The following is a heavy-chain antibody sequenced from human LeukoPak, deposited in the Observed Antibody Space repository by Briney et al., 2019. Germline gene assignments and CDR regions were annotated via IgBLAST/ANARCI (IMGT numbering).Heavy chain of an antibody. Sequence: GGSLRPSCAASGFTFSNYWMHWVRQAPGKGLEWVSRINERATIISYADSVKGRFTISRDNAKDSLYLQMDSLRAEDTAVYYCARDGAGHYFDYWGQGALVTVSS. CDR1: GFTFSNYW. D-gene: IGHD1-14*01. V-gene: IGHV3-74*01. CDR3: ARDGAGHYFDY. CDR2: INERATII. J-gene: IGHJ4*02.